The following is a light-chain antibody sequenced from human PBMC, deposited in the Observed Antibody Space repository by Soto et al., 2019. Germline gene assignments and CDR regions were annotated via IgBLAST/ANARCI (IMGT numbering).Light chain of an antibody. CDR3: SCSIGSSTIVV. CDR1: SSDVGGYNY. CDR2: DVS. J-gene: IGLJ2*01. V-gene: IGLV2-14*01. Sequence: QSALTQPPSASGSPGQSVTISCTGTSSDVGGYNYVSWYQQHPGKAPKLMIYDVSNRPSGVSDRFSGSKSGNTASLTISGGQAAEDEDYYCSCSIGSSTIVVFGGGTKLTVL.